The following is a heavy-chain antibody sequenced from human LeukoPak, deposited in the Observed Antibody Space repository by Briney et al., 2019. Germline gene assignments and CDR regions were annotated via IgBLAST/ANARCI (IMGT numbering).Heavy chain of an antibody. CDR3: ARSAMGGWFDP. D-gene: IGHD5-18*01. CDR1: GGSISRGSYY. V-gene: IGHV4-61*02. J-gene: IGHJ5*02. CDR2: IYTSGST. Sequence: SQTLSLTCTVSGGSISRGSYYWSWIRQPAGKGLEWIGRIYTSGSTNYNPSLKSRVTISVDTSKNQFSLNLTSVTAADTAVYYCARSAMGGWFDPWGQGTLVTVSS.